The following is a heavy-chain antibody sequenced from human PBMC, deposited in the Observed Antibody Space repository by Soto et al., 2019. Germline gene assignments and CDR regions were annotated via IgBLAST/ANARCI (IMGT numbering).Heavy chain of an antibody. CDR2: ISGSGGTT. CDR1: GFTFSSYA. V-gene: IGHV3-23*01. CDR3: AKEFGGPPDYFDY. J-gene: IGHJ4*01. Sequence: GGSLRLSCAASGFTFSSYAMSWVRQAPTKGLEWVAAISGSGGTTLYADSLKGRFTISRDNSKNTLYLQMNSLRGEDTARYSCAKEFGGPPDYFDYWGQGTLVTVSS. D-gene: IGHD3-16*01.